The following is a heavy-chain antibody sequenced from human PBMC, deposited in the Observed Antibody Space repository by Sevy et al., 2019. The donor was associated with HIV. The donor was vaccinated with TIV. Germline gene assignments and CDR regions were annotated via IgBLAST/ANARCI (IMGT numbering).Heavy chain of an antibody. CDR3: GKEGGGEGGDH. D-gene: IGHD2-21*01. J-gene: IGHJ4*02. Sequence: GGSLRLSCAASGFSFSSYGMHWVRQAPGKGLEWMSYIQYDGSNKDYADSVKGRFTISRDNSKKTLYLQMNSLRVEDTAVFYCGKEGGGEGGDHWGQGTLVTVS. V-gene: IGHV3-30*02. CDR1: GFSFSSYG. CDR2: IQYDGSNK.